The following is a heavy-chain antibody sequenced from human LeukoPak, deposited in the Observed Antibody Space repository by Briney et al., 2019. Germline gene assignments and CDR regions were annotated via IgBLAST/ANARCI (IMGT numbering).Heavy chain of an antibody. CDR1: GYTFTGYY. D-gene: IGHD3-22*01. CDR3: ARLITMIVDETKGNWFDP. J-gene: IGHJ5*02. CDR2: INPNSGGT. Sequence: ASVKVSCKASGYTFTGYYMHWVRQAPGQGLEWMGWINPNSGGTNYAQKFQGRVTMTRDTSISTAYMELSRLRSDDTAVYYCARLITMIVDETKGNWFDPWGQGTLVTVSS. V-gene: IGHV1-2*02.